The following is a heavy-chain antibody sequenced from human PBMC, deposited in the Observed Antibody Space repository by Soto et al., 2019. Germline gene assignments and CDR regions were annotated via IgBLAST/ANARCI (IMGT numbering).Heavy chain of an antibody. Sequence: GGSLRLSCAASGFTFSSYAVSWVRQAPGKGLEWVSAISDNGASTYYADSVKGRFTLSRDNSKNTLYLQMNSLRAEATAVYYCDKQSVAGRDYYAMDVWGRGTRATVYS. J-gene: IGHJ6*02. CDR3: DKQSVAGRDYYAMDV. V-gene: IGHV3-23*01. CDR1: GFTFSSYA. CDR2: ISDNGAST. D-gene: IGHD6-13*01.